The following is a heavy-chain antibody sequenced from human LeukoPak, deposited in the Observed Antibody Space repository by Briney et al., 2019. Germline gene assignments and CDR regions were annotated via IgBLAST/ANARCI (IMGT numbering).Heavy chain of an antibody. Sequence: GGSLRLSCAASGFTFSSYAMSWVRQAPGKGLERVSAISGSGGSTYYADSVKGRFTISRDNSKNTLYLQMNSLRAEDTAVYYCANARITMVRGVIENFDYWGQGTLVTVSS. CDR1: GFTFSSYA. V-gene: IGHV3-23*01. CDR3: ANARITMVRGVIENFDY. J-gene: IGHJ4*02. D-gene: IGHD3-10*01. CDR2: ISGSGGST.